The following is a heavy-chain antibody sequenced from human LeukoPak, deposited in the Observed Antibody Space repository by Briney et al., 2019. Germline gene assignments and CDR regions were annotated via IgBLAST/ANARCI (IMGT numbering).Heavy chain of an antibody. CDR2: INHSGST. CDR3: ARGSQSRPITYFDY. Sequence: SETLSLTCAVYGGSFSGYYWSWIRQPPGKGLEWIGEINHSGSTNYNPSLKSRVTISVDTSKNQFSLKLSSVTAADTAVYYCARGSQSRPITYFDYWGQGTLVTVSS. CDR1: GGSFSGYY. D-gene: IGHD3-10*01. V-gene: IGHV4-34*01. J-gene: IGHJ4*02.